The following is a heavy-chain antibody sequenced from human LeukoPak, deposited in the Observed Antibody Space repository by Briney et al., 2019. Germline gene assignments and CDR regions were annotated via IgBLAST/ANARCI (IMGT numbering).Heavy chain of an antibody. CDR2: ISGSSSST. J-gene: IGHJ3*02. CDR3: AKVRMITMIAYDAFDI. D-gene: IGHD3-22*01. CDR1: GFTFGSYG. V-gene: IGHV3-23*01. Sequence: GSLRLSCAASGFTFGSYGMHWVRQAPGKGLEWVSAISGSSSSTYYADSVKGRFTISRDNSKNTLYLQMNSLRAEDTAVYYCAKVRMITMIAYDAFDIWGQGTMVTVSS.